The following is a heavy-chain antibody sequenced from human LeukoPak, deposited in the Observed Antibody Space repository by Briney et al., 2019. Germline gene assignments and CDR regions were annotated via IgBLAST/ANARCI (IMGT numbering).Heavy chain of an antibody. CDR2: IYTSGST. CDR1: GGSISSGSYY. D-gene: IGHD2-15*01. Sequence: PSQTLSLTCTVSGGSISSGSYYWSWIRQPAGKGLEWIGRIYTSGSTNYNPSLKSRVTISVDTSKNQFSLKLSSVTAADTAVYYCAKDLGDYSLDYWGQGNLVTVSS. CDR3: AKDLGDYSLDY. V-gene: IGHV4-61*02. J-gene: IGHJ4*02.